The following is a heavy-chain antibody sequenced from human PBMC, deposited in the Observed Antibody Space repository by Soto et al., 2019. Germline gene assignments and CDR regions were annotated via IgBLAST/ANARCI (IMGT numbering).Heavy chain of an antibody. CDR2: ISYDGSNK. Sequence: QVQLVESGGGVVQPGRSLRLSCAASGFTFSSYGMHWLRQAPGKGLEWVAVISYDGSNKYYADSVKGRFTISRDNSKNTLYLQMNSLRAEDTAVYYCAKSEGGYYYLGYWGQGTLVTVSS. CDR3: AKSEGGYYYLGY. D-gene: IGHD3-22*01. CDR1: GFTFSSYG. J-gene: IGHJ4*02. V-gene: IGHV3-30*18.